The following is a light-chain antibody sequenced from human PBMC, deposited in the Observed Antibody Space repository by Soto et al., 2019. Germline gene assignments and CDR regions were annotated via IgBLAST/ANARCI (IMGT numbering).Light chain of an antibody. J-gene: IGKJ4*01. CDR2: KAS. V-gene: IGKV1-5*03. CDR1: QSITDW. CDR3: QQFNVYPLT. Sequence: DIQMTQSPSTLSASVGDRVTITCRASQSITDWLAWYQQKPGKAPKFLIYKASNLEGGVPSRFSGSGSGTEFTLTISSVQPDDFATYYCQQFNVYPLTFGGGTKVGIK.